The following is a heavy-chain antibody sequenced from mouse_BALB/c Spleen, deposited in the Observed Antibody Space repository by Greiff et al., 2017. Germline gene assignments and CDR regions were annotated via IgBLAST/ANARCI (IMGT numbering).Heavy chain of an antibody. D-gene: IGHD2-3*01. Sequence: EVKLQESGGGLVQPGGSRKLSCAASGFTFSSFGMHWVRQAPEKGLEWVAYISSGSSTIYYADTVKGRFTISRDNPKNTLFLQMTSLRSEDTAMYYCARDGYYAMDYGGQGTSVTVSS. CDR1: GFTFSSFG. J-gene: IGHJ4*01. CDR2: ISSGSSTI. V-gene: IGHV5-17*02. CDR3: ARDGYYAMDY.